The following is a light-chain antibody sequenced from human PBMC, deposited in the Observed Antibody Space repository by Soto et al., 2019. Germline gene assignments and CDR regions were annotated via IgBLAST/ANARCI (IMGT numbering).Light chain of an antibody. CDR1: QSISSY. CDR2: AAS. J-gene: IGKJ4*01. Sequence: DNRMTQTPSSVSASVGDRGTITCRASQSISSYLSWYQQKPGTAPRLLIYAASNLKSGVPSSFSGSGSGTDFTLTISGRQPEDSATYYCQETYNIPLTFGGGTKVEIK. CDR3: QETYNIPLT. V-gene: IGKV1-39*01.